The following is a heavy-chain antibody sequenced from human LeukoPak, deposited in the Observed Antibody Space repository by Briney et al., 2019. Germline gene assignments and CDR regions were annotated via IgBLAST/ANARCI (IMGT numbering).Heavy chain of an antibody. Sequence: GESLKISCKGSGYSFTRYWIGWVRQMPGKGLEWMGIIYPGDSDTRYSPSFQGQVTISADKSISTAYLQWSSLKASDTAMYYCARHPDTAAAGSFPDWFDPWGQGTLVTVSS. V-gene: IGHV5-51*01. J-gene: IGHJ5*02. CDR2: IYPGDSDT. D-gene: IGHD6-13*01. CDR1: GYSFTRYW. CDR3: ARHPDTAAAGSFPDWFDP.